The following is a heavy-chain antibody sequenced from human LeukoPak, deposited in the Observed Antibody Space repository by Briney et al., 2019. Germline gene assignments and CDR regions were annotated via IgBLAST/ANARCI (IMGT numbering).Heavy chain of an antibody. D-gene: IGHD4-17*01. Sequence: PSETLSLTCTVSGGSISSYYWSWIRQPAGKGLEWIGRIYTSGSTNYNPSLKSRVTMSVDTSKNQSSLKLSSVTAADTAVYYCARGRYCGDQESLYYYYYGMDVWGQGTTVTVSS. V-gene: IGHV4-4*07. CDR3: ARGRYCGDQESLYYYYYGMDV. CDR1: GGSISSYY. CDR2: IYTSGST. J-gene: IGHJ6*02.